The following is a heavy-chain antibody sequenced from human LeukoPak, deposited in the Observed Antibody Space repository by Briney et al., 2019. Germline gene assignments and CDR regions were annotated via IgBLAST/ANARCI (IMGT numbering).Heavy chain of an antibody. CDR1: GFTFSSYA. J-gene: IGHJ6*03. Sequence: GGSLRLSCAASGFTFSSYAMSWVRQAPGKGLEWVSAISGSGGSTYYADSVKGRFTISRDNSKNTLYLQMNSLRAEDTAVYYCAKGTSSWYDYYYYYMDVGGKGTTVTVSS. CDR3: AKGTSSWYDYYYYYMDV. D-gene: IGHD6-13*01. CDR2: ISGSGGST. V-gene: IGHV3-23*01.